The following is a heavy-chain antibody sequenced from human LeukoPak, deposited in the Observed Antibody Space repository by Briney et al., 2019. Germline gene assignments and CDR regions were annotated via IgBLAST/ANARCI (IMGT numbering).Heavy chain of an antibody. CDR3: AHLYFYNAGGYSRAFDY. CDR1: GFSLTNSGVG. J-gene: IGHJ4*02. Sequence: ESGPTLVKPTQTLTLTCTFSGFSLTNSGVGVGWIRQPPGKALEGLALIYWDDEKRYSPSLRTRITITKDTSKSQVVLTMTNMDPVDTATYYCAHLYFYNAGGYSRAFDYWGQGTLVTVSS. D-gene: IGHD2-15*01. V-gene: IGHV2-5*02. CDR2: IYWDDEK.